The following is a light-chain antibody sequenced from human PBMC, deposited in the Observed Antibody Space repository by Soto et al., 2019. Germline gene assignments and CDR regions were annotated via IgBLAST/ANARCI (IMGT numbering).Light chain of an antibody. CDR3: QQYCSSPPLT. V-gene: IGKV3-20*01. CDR1: QSFSSSY. Sequence: EIVLTQSPGTLSLSPGERATLSCRASQSFSSSYLAWYQQKPGQAPRLLIYGASSRATGIPDRFSGSGSGTDFTITISRLEPEDFAVYYCQQYCSSPPLTFGGGTKVEIK. J-gene: IGKJ4*01. CDR2: GAS.